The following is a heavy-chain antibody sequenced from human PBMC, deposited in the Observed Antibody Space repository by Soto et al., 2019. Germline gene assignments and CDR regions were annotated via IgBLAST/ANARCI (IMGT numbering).Heavy chain of an antibody. J-gene: IGHJ4*02. V-gene: IGHV3-33*07. CDR1: GFTLIRYG. CDR3: ARDLFEGAVSTPYFDY. CDR2: IWYDGSNK. Sequence: WGSLRLSCAASGFTLIRYGISCVRQSPLKWREWVAVIWYDGSNKYYADSVKGRFTISRDNSKNTLYLQMNRLRAEDTAVYYCARDLFEGAVSTPYFDYWGQGTLVTVSS. D-gene: IGHD4-4*01.